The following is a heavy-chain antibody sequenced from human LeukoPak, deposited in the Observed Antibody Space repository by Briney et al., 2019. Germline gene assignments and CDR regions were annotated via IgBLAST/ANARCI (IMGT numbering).Heavy chain of an antibody. CDR1: GIPFSDYY. CDR3: AAGTAADF. V-gene: IGHV3-11*03. CDR2: ISSSSSYT. D-gene: IGHD6-13*01. J-gene: IGHJ4*02. Sequence: KPGGSLRLSCVVSGIPFSDYYMNWIRRAPGKGLEWISYISSSSSYTDYADSVKGRFTISRDNAKSALYLHLNSLRLEDTAVYYCAAGTAADFWGQGTLVTVSS.